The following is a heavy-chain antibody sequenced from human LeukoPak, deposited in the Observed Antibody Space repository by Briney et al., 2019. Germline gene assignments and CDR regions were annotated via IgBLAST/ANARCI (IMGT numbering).Heavy chain of an antibody. CDR1: GYSISSGYY. CDR2: IYHSGST. J-gene: IGHJ4*02. CDR3: ARLHSTFLYFDY. D-gene: IGHD3-16*01. V-gene: IGHV4-38-2*02. Sequence: PSETLSLTCTVSGYSISSGYYWGWIRQPPGKGLEWIGSIYHSGSTYYNPSLKSRVTISVDTPKNQFSLKLSSVTAADTAVYYCARLHSTFLYFDYWGQGTLVTVSS.